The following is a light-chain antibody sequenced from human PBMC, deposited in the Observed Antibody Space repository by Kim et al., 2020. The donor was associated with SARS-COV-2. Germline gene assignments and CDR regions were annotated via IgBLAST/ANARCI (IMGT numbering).Light chain of an antibody. CDR2: DAS. V-gene: IGKV3-11*01. Sequence: APGERGTLTCRASQSVSSNLAWYQQEAGQAPRLLIYDASNRATCIPARFSGSGSRTDFTLTISSLEPEDFAVYYCQQRSNWPPLTFGGGTKVDIK. CDR3: QQRSNWPPLT. CDR1: QSVSSN. J-gene: IGKJ4*01.